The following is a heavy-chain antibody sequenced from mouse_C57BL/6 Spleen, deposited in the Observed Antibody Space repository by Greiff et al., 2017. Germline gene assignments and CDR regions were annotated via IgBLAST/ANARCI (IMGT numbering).Heavy chain of an antibody. CDR1: GYTFTSYW. CDR3: TRDSDSNYSYYFDN. CDR2: INPSSGDT. D-gene: IGHD2-5*01. Sequence: VKLQESGAELAKPGASVKLSCKASGYTFTSYWMHWVKQRPGQGLEWIGYINPSSGDTKYNQKFKGKATLTADKSSSTAYMQLSSLTYEDSAVFYCTRDSDSNYSYYFDNWGKGTTLTVS. J-gene: IGHJ2*01. V-gene: IGHV1-7*01.